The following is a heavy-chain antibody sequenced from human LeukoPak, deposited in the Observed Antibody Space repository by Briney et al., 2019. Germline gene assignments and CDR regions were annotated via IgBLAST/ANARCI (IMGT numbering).Heavy chain of an antibody. CDR2: ISYDGSNK. V-gene: IGHV3-30*18. J-gene: IGHJ6*02. Sequence: GGSLRLSCAASGFTFSSYGMDWVRQAPGKGLEWVAVISYDGSNKYYADSVKGRFTISRDNSKNTLYLQMNSLRAEDTAVYYCAKGLHFWENDGMDVWGQGTTVTVSS. CDR3: AKGLHFWENDGMDV. CDR1: GFTFSSYG. D-gene: IGHD3-3*02.